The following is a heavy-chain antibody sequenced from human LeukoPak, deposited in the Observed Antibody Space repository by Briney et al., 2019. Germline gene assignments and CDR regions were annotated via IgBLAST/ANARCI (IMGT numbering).Heavy chain of an antibody. Sequence: SETLSLTCAVYGGSFSGYYWSWIRQPPGKGLEWIGEINHSGSTNYNPSLKSRVTISVDTSKNQFSLKLSSVTAADTAVYYCARGREAARRCMDVWGQGTTVTVSS. J-gene: IGHJ6*02. CDR2: INHSGST. V-gene: IGHV4-34*01. CDR1: GGSFSGYY. D-gene: IGHD5-24*01. CDR3: ARGREAARRCMDV.